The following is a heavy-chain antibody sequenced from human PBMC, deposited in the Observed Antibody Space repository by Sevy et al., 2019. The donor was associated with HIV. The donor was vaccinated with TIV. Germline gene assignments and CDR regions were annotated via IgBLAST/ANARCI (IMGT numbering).Heavy chain of an antibody. CDR3: ARHAHITMIVT. D-gene: IGHD3-22*01. CDR1: GGSISSSSYY. CDR2: IFYSGST. V-gene: IGHV4-39*01. J-gene: IGHJ5*02. Sequence: SETLSLTCIVSGGSISSSSYYWRWIRQPPGKGLEWIGSIFYSGSTYYNPSLKSRVTISVDTSKNQFSLKLNSETAADTAVYYCARHAHITMIVTWGQGTLVTVSS.